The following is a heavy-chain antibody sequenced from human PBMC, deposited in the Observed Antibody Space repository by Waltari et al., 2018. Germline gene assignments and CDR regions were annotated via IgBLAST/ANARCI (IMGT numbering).Heavy chain of an antibody. J-gene: IGHJ4*02. CDR3: ARDRGYQDY. V-gene: IGHV4-59*01. Sequence: QVQLQESGPGLVTPSATLSPPCTVSGGSISTYYWIWIRQPPGKGLEWIGYIGSSGSTNSNPSLKSRVIISVDTSKNQFSLKVRSMTAADTAVYYCARDRGYQDYWGQGTLVTVSS. CDR2: IGSSGST. D-gene: IGHD3-10*01. CDR1: GGSISTYY.